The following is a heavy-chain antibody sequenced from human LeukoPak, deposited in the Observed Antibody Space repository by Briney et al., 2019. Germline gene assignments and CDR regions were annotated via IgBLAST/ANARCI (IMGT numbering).Heavy chain of an antibody. Sequence: QPGGSLRLSCAASGFTFSSYWMHWVRQAPGKGLVWVSRINSDGSSTSYADSVKGRFTISRDNAENTLYLQMNSLRAEDTAVYYCARGYSYGYRIDYWGQGTLVTVSS. CDR2: INSDGSST. CDR1: GFTFSSYW. CDR3: ARGYSYGYRIDY. V-gene: IGHV3-74*01. D-gene: IGHD5-18*01. J-gene: IGHJ4*02.